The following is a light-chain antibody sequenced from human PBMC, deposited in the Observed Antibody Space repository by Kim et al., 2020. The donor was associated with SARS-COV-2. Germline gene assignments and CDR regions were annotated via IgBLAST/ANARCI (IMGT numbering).Light chain of an antibody. CDR1: GSGVGGYNY. J-gene: IGLJ1*01. Sequence: PGQSVTISCTGTGSGVGGYNYVAWYQQHPGKAPKLMIYEVSKRPSGVPDRFSGSKSGNTASLTVSGLQAEDEADYYCSSYAGSNRVFGTGTKVTVL. CDR3: SSYAGSNRV. V-gene: IGLV2-8*01. CDR2: EVS.